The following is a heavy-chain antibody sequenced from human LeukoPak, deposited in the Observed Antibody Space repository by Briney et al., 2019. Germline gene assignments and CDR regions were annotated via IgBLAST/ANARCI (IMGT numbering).Heavy chain of an antibody. CDR3: ARGRPHAD. CDR1: GYTLSNCD. V-gene: IGHV1-8*01. Sequence: ASVKVSCKASGYTLSNCDINWIRQATGQGLDWMGWVSPKTGDTGYTQKFRGRVTMTWNTSINTAYMELSGLRSDDTAVYYCARGRPHADWGQGTPVTVSS. D-gene: IGHD2-2*01. CDR2: VSPKTGDT. J-gene: IGHJ4*03.